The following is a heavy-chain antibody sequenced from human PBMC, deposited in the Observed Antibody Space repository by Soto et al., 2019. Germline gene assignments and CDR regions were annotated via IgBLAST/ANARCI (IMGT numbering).Heavy chain of an antibody. J-gene: IGHJ6*03. CDR2: TYYRSKWYN. Sequence: SQTLSLTCAISGDSVSSNSAAWNWIRQSPSRGLEWLGRTYYRSKWYNDYAVSVKSRITINPDTSKNQFSLQLNSVTPEDTAVYYCARDGCTNGVCYNNYYYYYYYMDVWGKGTTVTVSS. D-gene: IGHD2-8*01. V-gene: IGHV6-1*01. CDR3: ARDGCTNGVCYNNYYYYYYYMDV. CDR1: GDSVSSNSAA.